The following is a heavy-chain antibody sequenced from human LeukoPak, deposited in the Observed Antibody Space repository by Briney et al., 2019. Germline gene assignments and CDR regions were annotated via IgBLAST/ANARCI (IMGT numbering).Heavy chain of an antibody. CDR2: IIPILGIA. J-gene: IGHJ5*02. D-gene: IGHD6-13*01. V-gene: IGHV1-69*04. CDR1: GGTFSSYA. Sequence: SVKVSCKASGGTFSSYAISWVRQAPGQGLEWMGRIIPILGIANYAQRFQGRVTITADKSTSTAYMELSSLRSEDTAVYYCARGKLDSSSWYVYWFDPWGQGTLVTVSS. CDR3: ARGKLDSSSWYVYWFDP.